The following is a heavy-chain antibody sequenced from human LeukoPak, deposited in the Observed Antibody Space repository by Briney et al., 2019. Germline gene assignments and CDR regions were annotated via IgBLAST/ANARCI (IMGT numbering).Heavy chain of an antibody. CDR1: GYTFTSYG. CDR2: ISAYNGNT. CDR3: ARRGVATNKRPYHMDV. D-gene: IGHD5-12*01. V-gene: IGHV1-18*01. Sequence: ASVKVSCKASGYTFTSYGISWVRQAPGQGLEWMGWISAYNGNTNYAQKLQGRVTMTTDTSTSTAYMELRSLRSDDTAVYYCARRGVATNKRPYHMDVWGKGTTVTVSS. J-gene: IGHJ6*03.